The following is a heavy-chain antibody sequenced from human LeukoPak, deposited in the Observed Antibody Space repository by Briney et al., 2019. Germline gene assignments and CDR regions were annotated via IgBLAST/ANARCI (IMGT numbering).Heavy chain of an antibody. V-gene: IGHV3-74*01. CDR3: VSFYETY. CDR2: INSDGSWT. CDR1: GSYW. Sequence: GGSLRLSCAASGSYWMHWVRQAPGKGLVWVSRINSDGSWTSYADSVKGRFTISKDNAKNTVYLQMNNLRAEDTAVYYCVSFYETYWGRGTLVTVSS. D-gene: IGHD2/OR15-2a*01. J-gene: IGHJ4*02.